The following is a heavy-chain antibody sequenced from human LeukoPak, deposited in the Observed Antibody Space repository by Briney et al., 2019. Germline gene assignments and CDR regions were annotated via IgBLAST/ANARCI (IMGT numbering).Heavy chain of an antibody. CDR3: ARDGPTYGGSYYNYFDY. Sequence: ASVKVSCKASGYAFTGYYMHWVRQAPGQGLEWMGWINPSGGSTSYAQKFQGRVTMTRDTSTSTVYMELSSLRSEDTAVYYCARDGPTYGGSYYNYFDYWGQGTLVTVSS. V-gene: IGHV1-46*01. D-gene: IGHD1-26*01. CDR2: INPSGGST. J-gene: IGHJ4*02. CDR1: GYAFTGYY.